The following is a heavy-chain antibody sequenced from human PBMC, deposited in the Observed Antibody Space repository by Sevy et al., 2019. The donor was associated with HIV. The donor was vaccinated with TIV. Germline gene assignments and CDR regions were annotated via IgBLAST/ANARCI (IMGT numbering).Heavy chain of an antibody. V-gene: IGHV4-39*01. CDR3: ARHKVGATPLPDY. CDR1: GGSISSSSYY. CDR2: IYYSGST. Sequence: SETLSLTCTVSGGSISSSSYYWGWIRQPPGKGLEWIGSIYYSGSTYYNPSLKSRVTISVDTSKNQFSRKLSSVTAADTAVYYCARHKVGATPLPDYWGQGTLVTVSS. D-gene: IGHD1-26*01. J-gene: IGHJ4*02.